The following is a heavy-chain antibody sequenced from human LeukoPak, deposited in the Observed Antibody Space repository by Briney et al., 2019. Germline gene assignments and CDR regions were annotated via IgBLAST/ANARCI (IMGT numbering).Heavy chain of an antibody. CDR1: GFTFSSYA. Sequence: PGGSLRLSCAASGFTFSSYAMSWVRQAPGKGLEWVSAISGSGGSTYYADSVKGRFTISRDNSKNTLYLQMNSLRAEDTAVYYCARGGTMVRGVITIWGQGTLVTVSS. CDR3: ARGGTMVRGVITI. J-gene: IGHJ4*02. D-gene: IGHD3-10*01. V-gene: IGHV3-23*01. CDR2: ISGSGGST.